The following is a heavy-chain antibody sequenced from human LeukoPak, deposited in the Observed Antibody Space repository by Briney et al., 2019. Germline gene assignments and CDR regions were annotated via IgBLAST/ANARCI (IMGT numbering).Heavy chain of an antibody. CDR2: IKQDGSEK. CDR3: ARAPYYYYMDV. Sequence: GGSLRLSCAASGFTFNSYSMSWVRQAPGKGLEWVANIKQDGSEKYYVDSVKGRFTISRDNAKNSLYLQVNSLRAEDTAVYYCARAPYYYYMDVWGKGTTVTVSS. CDR1: GFTFNSYS. J-gene: IGHJ6*03. V-gene: IGHV3-7*01.